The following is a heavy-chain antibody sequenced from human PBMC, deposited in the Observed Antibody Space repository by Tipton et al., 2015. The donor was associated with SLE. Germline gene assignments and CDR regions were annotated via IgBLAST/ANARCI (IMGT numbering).Heavy chain of an antibody. D-gene: IGHD1-26*01. V-gene: IGHV6-1*01. J-gene: IGHJ4*02. Sequence: ELVKPSQTLSLTCAISGDSVSSNTVAWNWIRQSPSRGLEWLGRTYYRSKWYNDYAASVKSRITVNPGTSKNQFSLQLNSVTPEDTAVYYCSRGRNSGFDLWGQGTLVTVPS. CDR2: TYYRSKWYN. CDR3: SRGRNSGFDL. CDR1: GDSVSSNTVA.